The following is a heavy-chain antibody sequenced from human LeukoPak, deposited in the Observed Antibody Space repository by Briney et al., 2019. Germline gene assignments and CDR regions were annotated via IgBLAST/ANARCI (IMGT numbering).Heavy chain of an antibody. D-gene: IGHD6-13*01. CDR1: GDSIIGLY. J-gene: IGHJ5*02. V-gene: IGHV4-59*11. CDR3: ARERKGGSSTVHWLDP. Sequence: SETLSLTCSVSGDSIIGLYWSWIRQPPGKGLEWIGFIYYSGSTIYNPSLKSRVAISIDTSKNQFSLTLTSVTAADTAVYYCARERKGGSSTVHWLDPWGQGTLVTVSS. CDR2: IYYSGST.